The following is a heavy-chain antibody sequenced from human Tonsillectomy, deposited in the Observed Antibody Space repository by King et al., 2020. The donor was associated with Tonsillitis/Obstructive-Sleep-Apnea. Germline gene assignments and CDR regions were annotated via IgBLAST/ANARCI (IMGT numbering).Heavy chain of an antibody. CDR3: ARPTICSSTSCLFDY. D-gene: IGHD2-2*01. J-gene: IGHJ4*02. V-gene: IGHV5-51*01. CDR2: IYHGDSDT. Sequence: QLVQSGAEVKKPGESLKISCKGSGYSFTSYWIGWVRQMPGKGLEWMGIIYHGDSDTRYSPSFQGQVTISADKSISTAYLQWSRLKASDTAMYYCARPTICSSTSCLFDYWGQGTLVTVSS. CDR1: GYSFTSYW.